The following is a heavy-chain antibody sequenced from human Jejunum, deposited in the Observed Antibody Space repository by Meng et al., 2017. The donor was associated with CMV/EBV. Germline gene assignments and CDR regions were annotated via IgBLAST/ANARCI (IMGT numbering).Heavy chain of an antibody. V-gene: IGHV3-30*02. CDR1: FSNDG. CDR2: IRYDGSTK. Sequence: FSNDGMRWVRLAPGKGLEWVAFIRYDGSTKVYADSVKGRFTISRDNSKNTLAMQMNSLRVEDTAVYYCAKDDCDITNCWQFYGLDVWGQGTTVTVS. D-gene: IGHD2-2*01. CDR3: AKDDCDITNCWQFYGLDV. J-gene: IGHJ6*02.